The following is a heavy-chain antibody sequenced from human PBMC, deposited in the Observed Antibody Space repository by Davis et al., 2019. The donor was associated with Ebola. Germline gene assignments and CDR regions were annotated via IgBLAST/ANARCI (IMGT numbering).Heavy chain of an antibody. Sequence: PGGSLRLSCAASGFTVSSNYMSWVRQAPGKGLEWVSAISGSGGSTYYADSVKGRFTISRDNSKNTLYLQMGSLRAEDTAVYYCVRTPLQLWLPFDYWGQGTLVTVSS. CDR2: ISGSGGST. CDR3: VRTPLQLWLPFDY. D-gene: IGHD5-18*01. V-gene: IGHV3-66*01. CDR1: GFTVSSNY. J-gene: IGHJ4*02.